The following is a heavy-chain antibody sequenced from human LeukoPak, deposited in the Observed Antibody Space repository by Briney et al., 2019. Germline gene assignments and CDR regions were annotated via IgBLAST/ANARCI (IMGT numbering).Heavy chain of an antibody. CDR2: ISSSSSYT. Sequence: GGSLRLSCAASGFTFSDYYMSWIRQAPGKGLEWVSYISSSSSYTNYADSVKGRFTISRDNAKNSLYLQMNSLRAEDTAVYYCARVGKPTTRDLRHFDWFFDYWGQGTLVTVSS. CDR1: GFTFSDYY. CDR3: ARVGKPTTRDLRHFDWFFDY. J-gene: IGHJ4*02. V-gene: IGHV3-11*05. D-gene: IGHD3-9*01.